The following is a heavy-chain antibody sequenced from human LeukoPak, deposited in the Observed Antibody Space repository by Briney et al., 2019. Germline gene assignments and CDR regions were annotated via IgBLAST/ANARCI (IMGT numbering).Heavy chain of an antibody. J-gene: IGHJ4*02. V-gene: IGHV5-51*01. CDR2: IYPGDSDI. D-gene: IGHD4-17*01. CDR1: GYSFTSYW. CDR3: ARPMTTVKGGFDY. Sequence: GESLKISCKGSGYSFTSYWIGWVRQMPGKGLEWMGIIYPGDSDIRYSPSFQGQVTISADKSISTAYLQWSSLKASDTAMYYCARPMTTVKGGFDYWGQGTLVTVSS.